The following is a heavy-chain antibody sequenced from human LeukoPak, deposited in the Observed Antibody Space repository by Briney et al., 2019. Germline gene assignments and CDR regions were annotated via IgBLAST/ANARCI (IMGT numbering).Heavy chain of an antibody. V-gene: IGHV4-34*01. Sequence: SETLSLTCAVYGGSFSGYYWSWIRQPPGKGLEWIGEINHSGSTNYNPSLKGRVTISVDTSKNQFSLKLSSVTAADTAVYYCARSPWSGYSYEGYWGQGTLVTVSS. CDR3: ARSPWSGYSYEGY. CDR1: GGSFSGYY. CDR2: INHSGST. J-gene: IGHJ4*02. D-gene: IGHD5-18*01.